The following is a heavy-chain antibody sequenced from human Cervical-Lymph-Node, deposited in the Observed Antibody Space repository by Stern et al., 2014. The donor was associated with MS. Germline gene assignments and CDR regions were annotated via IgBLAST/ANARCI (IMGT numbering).Heavy chain of an antibody. V-gene: IGHV1-18*01. CDR3: AREATARSFDF. CDR2: ISTYNGNP. J-gene: IGHJ4*02. CDR1: GYNFTHYG. D-gene: IGHD6-6*01. Sequence: QMQLVHSGAEVKKPGASVKVSCRTSGYNFTHYGLTWVRQAPGQGLEWMGWISTYNGNPNYAQKFQGRVTMTTDTATNTAYMELRSLTHDDTAVFYCAREATARSFDFWGQGTLVTVSS.